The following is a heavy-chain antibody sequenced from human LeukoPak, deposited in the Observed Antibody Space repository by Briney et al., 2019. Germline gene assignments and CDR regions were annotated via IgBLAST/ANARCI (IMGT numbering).Heavy chain of an antibody. D-gene: IGHD3-3*01. Sequence: GGSLRLSCAASGFTFSSYGMHWVRQAPGKGLEWVAFIRYDGSNKYYADSVKGRFTISRDNSKNTLYLQMNSLRAEGTAVYYCAKDLGVLRFLEWLPDAFDIWGQGTMVTVSS. CDR1: GFTFSSYG. J-gene: IGHJ3*02. V-gene: IGHV3-30*02. CDR3: AKDLGVLRFLEWLPDAFDI. CDR2: IRYDGSNK.